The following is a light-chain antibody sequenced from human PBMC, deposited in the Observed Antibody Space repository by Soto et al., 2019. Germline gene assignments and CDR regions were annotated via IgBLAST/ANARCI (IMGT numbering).Light chain of an antibody. CDR1: QSISSW. Sequence: DIQMTQSPSTLSASVGDRVTITCRASQSISSWLAWYQQKPGKAPKLLIYDASSLESGVPSRFSGSGSGTEFTLTISSLQPDDFATYYCQQYNSYSRTFGQGTKGDIK. V-gene: IGKV1-5*01. CDR3: QQYNSYSRT. J-gene: IGKJ1*01. CDR2: DAS.